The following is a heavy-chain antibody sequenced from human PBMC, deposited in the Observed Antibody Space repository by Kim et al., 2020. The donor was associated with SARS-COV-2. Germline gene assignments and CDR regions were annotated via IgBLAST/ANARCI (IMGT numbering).Heavy chain of an antibody. Sequence: SETLSLTCTVSGGSISSYYWSWIRQPPGKGLEWIGYIYYSGSTNYNPSLKSRVTISVDTSKNQFSLKLSSVTAADAAVYYCAGKQNDAFDIWGQGTMVTVSS. J-gene: IGHJ3*02. CDR2: IYYSGST. CDR1: GGSISSYY. V-gene: IGHV4-59*13. D-gene: IGHD6-13*01. CDR3: AGKQNDAFDI.